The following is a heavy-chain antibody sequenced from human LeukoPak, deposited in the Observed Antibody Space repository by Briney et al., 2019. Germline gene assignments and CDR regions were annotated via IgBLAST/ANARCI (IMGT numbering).Heavy chain of an antibody. Sequence: SSETLSLTCTVSGGSISSSGYYWGWIRQPPGKGLEWIGSIYYSGSTYYNPSLKSRVTISVDTSKDQFSLKLSSVTAADTAVYYCASLPFGVVIPSPWGQGTLVTVSS. J-gene: IGHJ5*02. D-gene: IGHD3-3*01. CDR1: GGSISSSGYY. CDR2: IYYSGST. CDR3: ASLPFGVVIPSP. V-gene: IGHV4-39*01.